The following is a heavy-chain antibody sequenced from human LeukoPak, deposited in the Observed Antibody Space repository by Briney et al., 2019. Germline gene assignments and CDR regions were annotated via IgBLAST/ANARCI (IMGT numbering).Heavy chain of an antibody. Sequence: PSETLSLTCAVSSGSISSSSYYWGWIRQPPGKGLEWIGSIYCSGSTYYNPSLKSRVTLSVDTSKNQFSLKLRSVTAADTAVYYCARQERGYDGSGHRAFDIWGQGTMVTISS. V-gene: IGHV4-39*01. D-gene: IGHD3-22*01. CDR2: IYCSGST. CDR3: ARQERGYDGSGHRAFDI. J-gene: IGHJ3*02. CDR1: SGSISSSSYY.